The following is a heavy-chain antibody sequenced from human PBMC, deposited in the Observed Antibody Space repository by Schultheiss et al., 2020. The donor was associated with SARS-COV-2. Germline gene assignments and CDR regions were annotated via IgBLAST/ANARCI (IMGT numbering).Heavy chain of an antibody. V-gene: IGHV4-59*01. D-gene: IGHD2-21*02. CDR2: IYYSGST. CDR1: GGSISSYY. Sequence: SETLSLTCTVSGGSISSYYWSWIRQPPGKGLEWIGYIYYSGSTYYNPSLRSRVTISLDTSQNRVSLILTSVTAADTAVYYCTRGPVTNCAGADCLPRFWGQGTLVTVSS. J-gene: IGHJ1*01. CDR3: TRGPVTNCAGADCLPRF.